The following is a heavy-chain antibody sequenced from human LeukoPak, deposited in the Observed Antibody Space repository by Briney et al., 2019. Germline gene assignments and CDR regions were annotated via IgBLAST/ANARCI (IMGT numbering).Heavy chain of an antibody. D-gene: IGHD3-10*01. CDR1: GFTFSSYW. CDR3: ARIRGGLPDY. Sequence: GGSLRLSCTASGFTFSSYWMHWVRQVPGKGLVWVSRINSAGISTNYADSVKGRFTISRDNAKNSLYLQMNSLRAEDTAVYYCARIRGGLPDYWGQGTLVTVSS. CDR2: INSAGIST. J-gene: IGHJ4*02. V-gene: IGHV3-74*01.